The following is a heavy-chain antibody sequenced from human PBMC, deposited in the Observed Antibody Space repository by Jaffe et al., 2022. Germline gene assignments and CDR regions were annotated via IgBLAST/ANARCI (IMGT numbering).Heavy chain of an antibody. CDR2: IYTSGST. CDR3: ARDRAERGYSYGPYYYYYYMDV. J-gene: IGHJ6*03. Sequence: QVQLQESGPGLVKPSQTLSLTCTVSGGSISSGSYYWSWIRQPAGKGLEWIGRIYTSGSTNYNPSLKSRVTISVDTSKNQFSLKLSSVTAADTAVYYCARDRAERGYSYGPYYYYYYMDVWGKGTTVTVSS. CDR1: GGSISSGSYY. V-gene: IGHV4-61*02. D-gene: IGHD5-18*01.